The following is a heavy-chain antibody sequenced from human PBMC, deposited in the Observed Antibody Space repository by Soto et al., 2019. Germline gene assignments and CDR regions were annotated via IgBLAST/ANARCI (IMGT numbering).Heavy chain of an antibody. CDR1: GYSVYSYW. V-gene: IGHV5-51*01. D-gene: IGHD6-19*01. Sequence: GESLKISCKGSGYSVYSYWIAWVRQMPGKGLEWMGIIYPGDSDTRYSPSFEGQVTISADKSISTAYLRWSSLKASDTAMYYCARVLYASAWYGIDFWGQGTLVTVSS. J-gene: IGHJ4*02. CDR3: ARVLYASAWYGIDF. CDR2: IYPGDSDT.